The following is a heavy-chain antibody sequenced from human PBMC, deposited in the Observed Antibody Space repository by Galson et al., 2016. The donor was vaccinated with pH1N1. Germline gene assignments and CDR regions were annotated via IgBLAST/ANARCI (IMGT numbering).Heavy chain of an antibody. D-gene: IGHD6-13*01. Sequence: CAISGDSVSSNSVAWNWIRQSPSRGLEWLGRTYYRSEWYHDYAVSVRSRITINSDTSKNHFSLRLTSVTPEDTAVYYCARAPVAAAGDWFDPWGQGTQVTVSS. J-gene: IGHJ5*02. CDR2: TYYRSEWYH. CDR3: ARAPVAAAGDWFDP. V-gene: IGHV6-1*01. CDR1: GDSVSSNSVA.